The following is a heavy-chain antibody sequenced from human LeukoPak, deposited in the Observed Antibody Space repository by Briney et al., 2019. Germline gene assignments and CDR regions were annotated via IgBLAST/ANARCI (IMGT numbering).Heavy chain of an antibody. CDR1: GFTISSYT. CDR3: ARSSLGIAAAGAYFDY. CDR2: ISHDRSYI. V-gene: IGHV3-21*01. Sequence: GGSLRLSCAASGFTISSYTMNWVRQAPGKGLEWVSAISHDRSYIYQADSVKGRFTISRDNAKNSLYLQMNSLRAEDTAVYYCARSSLGIAAAGAYFDYWGQGTLVTVSS. J-gene: IGHJ4*02. D-gene: IGHD6-13*01.